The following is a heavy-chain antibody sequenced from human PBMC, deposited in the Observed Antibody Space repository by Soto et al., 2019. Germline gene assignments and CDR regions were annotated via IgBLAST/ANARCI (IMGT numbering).Heavy chain of an antibody. V-gene: IGHV3-33*01. CDR2: IRFDGSNE. J-gene: IGHJ4*02. CDR1: EGIIHGYG. Sequence: GGSHRVSCAVAEGIIHGYGRRWVRKTPGKGLEWVAIIRFDGSNEEYADSVKGRFTISRDNSKNTLYLQMNTLGAEDTAVYYCARDGIGGTVFRGYLDYWGRGTVVTVSS. D-gene: IGHD1-7*01. CDR3: ARDGIGGTVFRGYLDY.